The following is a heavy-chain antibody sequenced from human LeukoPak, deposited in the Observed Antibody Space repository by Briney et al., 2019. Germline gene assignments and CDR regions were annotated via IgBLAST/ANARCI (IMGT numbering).Heavy chain of an antibody. CDR3: AKADSNGYYSFFDY. D-gene: IGHD3-22*01. J-gene: IGHJ4*02. CDR2: ISGSGGST. V-gene: IGHV3-23*01. CDR1: GFTVSSNY. Sequence: GGSLRLSCAASGFTVSSNYMSWVRQAPGKGLEWVSTISGSGGSTYYADSVKGRFTISRDNSKNTLYLQMNTLRAEDTAVYYCAKADSNGYYSFFDYWGQETLVTVSS.